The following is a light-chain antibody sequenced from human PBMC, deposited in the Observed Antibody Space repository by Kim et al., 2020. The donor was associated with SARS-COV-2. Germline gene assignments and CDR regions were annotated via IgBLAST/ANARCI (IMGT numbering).Light chain of an antibody. J-gene: IGLJ3*02. Sequence: QSALTQPASVSGSPGQSITISCTGTSSDVGSYNLVSWYQQHPGKAPKLMIYEVSKRPSGVSNRFSGSKSGNTASLTISGLQAEDEADYYCCSYAGSSTSWVFGGGTQPTVL. CDR1: SSDVGSYNL. CDR3: CSYAGSSTSWV. V-gene: IGLV2-23*02. CDR2: EVS.